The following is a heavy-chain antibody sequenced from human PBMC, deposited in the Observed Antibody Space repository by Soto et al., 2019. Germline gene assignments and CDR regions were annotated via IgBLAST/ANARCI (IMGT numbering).Heavy chain of an antibody. J-gene: IGHJ3*02. CDR2: ISYDGSNK. CDR3: AKDLKRAVASGYYSDAFDI. Sequence: GGSLRLSCAASGFTFSSYGMHWVRQAPGKGLEWVAVISYDGSNKYYADSVKGRFTISRDNSKNTLYLQMNSLRAEDTAVYYCAKDLKRAVASGYYSDAFDIWGQGTMVTVSS. CDR1: GFTFSSYG. V-gene: IGHV3-30*18. D-gene: IGHD3-22*01.